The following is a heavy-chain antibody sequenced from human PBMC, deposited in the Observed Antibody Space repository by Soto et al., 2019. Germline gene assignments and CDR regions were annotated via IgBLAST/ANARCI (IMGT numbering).Heavy chain of an antibody. Sequence: SETLSLTCTVSGGSISSYYWSWIRQPPGKGLEWVGYIYYSGSINYNPSLKSRVTISVDTSKNQFSLKLSSVTAADTAVYYCARVYSGYDPAYFDYWGQGTLVTVSS. CDR3: ARVYSGYDPAYFDY. J-gene: IGHJ4*02. V-gene: IGHV4-59*01. D-gene: IGHD5-12*01. CDR1: GGSISSYY. CDR2: IYYSGSI.